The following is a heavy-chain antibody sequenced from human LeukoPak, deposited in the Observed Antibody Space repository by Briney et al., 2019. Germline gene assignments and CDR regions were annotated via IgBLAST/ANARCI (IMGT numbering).Heavy chain of an antibody. V-gene: IGHV4-61*02. D-gene: IGHD3-22*01. J-gene: IGHJ3*02. CDR3: ARVPYYYDSSDSGFDI. CDR1: GGSINSGSYY. CDR2: IYTSGST. Sequence: SQTLSLTCTVSGGSINSGSYYWSWIRQPAGKRLEWIGRIYTSGSTNYNPSLKSRVTILIDTSKSQFSLKLSSVTAADTAVYYCARVPYYYDSSDSGFDIWGQGTMATVSS.